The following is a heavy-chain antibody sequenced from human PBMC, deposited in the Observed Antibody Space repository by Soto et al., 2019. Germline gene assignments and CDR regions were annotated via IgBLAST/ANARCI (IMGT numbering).Heavy chain of an antibody. Sequence: NPSETLSLTCTVSGGSISSSSYYWGWIRQPPGKGLEWIGSIYYSGSTYYNPSLKSRVTISVDTPKNQFSLKLSSVTAADTAVYYCARRPGVESYDILTGPIYYYYYGMDVWGQGTTVTVSS. D-gene: IGHD3-9*01. J-gene: IGHJ6*02. CDR2: IYYSGST. CDR1: GGSISSSSYY. CDR3: ARRPGVESYDILTGPIYYYYYGMDV. V-gene: IGHV4-39*01.